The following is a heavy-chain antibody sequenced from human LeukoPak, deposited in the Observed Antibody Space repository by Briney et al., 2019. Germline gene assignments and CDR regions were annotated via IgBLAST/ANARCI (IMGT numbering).Heavy chain of an antibody. CDR3: ARKRGAAAGTMNWFDP. CDR2: INPNSGGT. V-gene: IGHV1-2*02. D-gene: IGHD6-13*01. CDR1: GYTFTGYY. J-gene: IGHJ5*02. Sequence: ASVKVSCKASGYTFTGYYMHWVRQAPGQGLEWMGWINPNSGGTNYAQKFQGRVTMTRDTSISTAYMELSRLRSDDTAVYYCARKRGAAAGTMNWFDPWGQGTLVTVSS.